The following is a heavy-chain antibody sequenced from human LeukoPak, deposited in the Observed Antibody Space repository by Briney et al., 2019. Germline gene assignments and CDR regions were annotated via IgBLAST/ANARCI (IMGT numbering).Heavy chain of an antibody. V-gene: IGHV3-30*04. Sequence: PGGSLRLSCAAPGITFSSDAMHWVRQAPGKGLEWVAVISYDGSDKYYADSVKGRFTISRDNSKNTLYLQMNSLRAEDTAVYYCAKDPTVTTLYYYYMDVWGKGTTVTVSS. CDR2: ISYDGSDK. D-gene: IGHD4-17*01. CDR3: AKDPTVTTLYYYYMDV. J-gene: IGHJ6*03. CDR1: GITFSSDA.